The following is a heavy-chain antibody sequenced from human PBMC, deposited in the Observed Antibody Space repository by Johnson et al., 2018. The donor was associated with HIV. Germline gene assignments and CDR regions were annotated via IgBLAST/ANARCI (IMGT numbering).Heavy chain of an antibody. D-gene: IGHD1-26*01. CDR2: ISYDGSNK. V-gene: IGHV3-30*03. Sequence: QVQLVESGGGVVQPGRSLRLSCAASGFTLGSFGMHWVRQAPGKGLEWVAVISYDGSNKYYLDSVKGRFSISRDNSKNSLYLQMNSLRAEDTAVYYCARDSQWELRPDAFDIWGQGTMVTVS. J-gene: IGHJ3*02. CDR3: ARDSQWELRPDAFDI. CDR1: GFTLGSFG.